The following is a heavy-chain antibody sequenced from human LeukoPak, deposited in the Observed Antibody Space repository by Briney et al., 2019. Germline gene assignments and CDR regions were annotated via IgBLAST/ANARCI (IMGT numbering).Heavy chain of an antibody. Sequence: SETLSLTCTVSGGSISSSYYYWGWIRQPPGKGLEWIGSIYYSGSTYYNPPLKSRVTISVDTSKNQFSLKLRSVTAADTAVYYCARVSSGATTVDYWGQGTLVTVSS. CDR3: ARVSSGATTVDY. D-gene: IGHD1-26*01. CDR1: GGSISSSYYY. J-gene: IGHJ4*02. CDR2: IYYSGST. V-gene: IGHV4-39*07.